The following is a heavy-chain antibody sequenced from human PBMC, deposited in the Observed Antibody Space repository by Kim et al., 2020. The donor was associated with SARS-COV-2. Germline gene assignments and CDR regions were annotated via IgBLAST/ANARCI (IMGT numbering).Heavy chain of an antibody. CDR1: GFTFSSYA. V-gene: IGHV3-30-3*01. J-gene: IGHJ4*02. CDR2: ISYDGSNK. CDR3: AGRNYFDY. Sequence: GGSLRLSCAASGFTFSSYAMHWVRQAPGKGLEWVAVISYDGSNKYYADSVKGRFTISRDNSKNTLYLQMNSLRAEDTAVYYCAGRNYFDYWGQGTLVTVS.